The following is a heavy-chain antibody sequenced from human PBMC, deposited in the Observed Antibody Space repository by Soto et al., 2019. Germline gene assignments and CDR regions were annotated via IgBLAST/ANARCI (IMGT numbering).Heavy chain of an antibody. D-gene: IGHD4-17*01. CDR2: IDPSDTYT. CDR1: GYSFTSYW. CDR3: KRPGTNYGYYDYYYGMDV. J-gene: IGHJ6*02. Sequence: GESLKISFKGSGYSFTSYWISWVRQMPGKGLEWMGRIDPSDTYTNYSPSFQGHVTISADKSISTAFLQWSSLKASDTAMYYCKRPGTNYGYYDYYYGMDVWGQGTTVTVSS. V-gene: IGHV5-10-1*01.